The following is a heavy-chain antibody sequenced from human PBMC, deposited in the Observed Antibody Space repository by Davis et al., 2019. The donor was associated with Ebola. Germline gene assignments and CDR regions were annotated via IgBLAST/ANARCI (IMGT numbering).Heavy chain of an antibody. CDR1: GYTFTSYG. V-gene: IGHV1-18*04. D-gene: IGHD2-21*02. Sequence: GESLKISCKASGYTFTSYGITWVRQAPGQGLEWMGWINPHNGNTNYAQNVQGRVTMTTDTSTSTAYMEVGSLRSDDTAVYYCARDRHIVVVTAILNYFDYWGQGTLVTVSS. CDR3: ARDRHIVVVTAILNYFDY. J-gene: IGHJ4*02. CDR2: INPHNGNT.